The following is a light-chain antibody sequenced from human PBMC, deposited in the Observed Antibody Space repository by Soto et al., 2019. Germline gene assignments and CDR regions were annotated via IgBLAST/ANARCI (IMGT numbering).Light chain of an antibody. J-gene: IGLJ2*01. CDR2: LNTDGSH. V-gene: IGLV4-69*01. CDR3: QTWGPGVV. CDR1: SGHSNYA. Sequence: QPVLTQSPSASASLGASVKLTCTLSSGHSNYAIAWHQQQPEKGPGYLMKLNTDGSHSKGYGIPDRFSGSTSGAERYLTIPSLQSEDEADYYCQTWGPGVVFGGGTKLTVL.